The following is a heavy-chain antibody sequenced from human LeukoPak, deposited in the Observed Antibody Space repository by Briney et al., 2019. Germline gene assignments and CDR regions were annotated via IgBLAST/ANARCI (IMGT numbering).Heavy chain of an antibody. D-gene: IGHD5-12*01. V-gene: IGHV3-23*01. CDR2: ISGSGGST. CDR1: GFTFSSYA. J-gene: IGHJ4*02. CDR3: AKVRDIVATIPLFDY. Sequence: PGGSLRLSCAASGFTFSSYAMSWVRQAPGKGLEWVSAISGSGGSTYYADSAKGRFTISRDNSKNTLYLQMNSLRAEDTAVYYCAKVRDIVATIPLFDYWGQGTLVTVSS.